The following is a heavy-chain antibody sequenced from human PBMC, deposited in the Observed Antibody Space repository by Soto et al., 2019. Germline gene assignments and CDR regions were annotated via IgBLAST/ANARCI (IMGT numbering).Heavy chain of an antibody. CDR1: GFTFSSYA. V-gene: IGHV3-30-3*01. J-gene: IGHJ4*02. Sequence: SPRLSCAASGFTFSSYAMHWVRQAPGKGLEWVAVISYDGSNKYYADSVKGRFTISRDNSKNTLYLQMNSLRAEDTAVYYCARAGWFGGPFDYWGQGTLVTVSS. D-gene: IGHD3-10*01. CDR3: ARAGWFGGPFDY. CDR2: ISYDGSNK.